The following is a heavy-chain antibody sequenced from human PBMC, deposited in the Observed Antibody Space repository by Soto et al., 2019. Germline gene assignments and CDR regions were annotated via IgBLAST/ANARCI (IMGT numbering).Heavy chain of an antibody. CDR1: GFTFSDYY. J-gene: IGHJ5*02. V-gene: IGHV3-11*06. Sequence: GGSLRLSCAASGFTFSDYYMSWIRQAPGKGREWGSYISSSSSYTNYADSVKGRFTTSRDNAKNSLYLQMNSLRAEDTAVYYCARRGVYLRLGELAAWGQGTLVTVSS. CDR3: ARRGVYLRLGELAA. D-gene: IGHD3-16*01. CDR2: ISSSSSYT.